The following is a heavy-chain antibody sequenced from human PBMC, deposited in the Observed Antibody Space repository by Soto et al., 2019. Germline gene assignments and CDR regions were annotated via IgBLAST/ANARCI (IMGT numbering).Heavy chain of an antibody. J-gene: IGHJ3*02. CDR2: MNPNSGNT. D-gene: IGHD3-10*01. V-gene: IGHV1-8*01. Sequence: ASVKVSCKASGYTFTSYDINWVRQATGQGLEWMGWMNPNSGNTGYAQKFQGRVTMTRNTSISTAYMELSSLRSEDTAVYYCARGDSKQLGIHLWFGDQSTDAFDIWGQGTIVTVSS. CDR1: GYTFTSYD. CDR3: ARGDSKQLGIHLWFGDQSTDAFDI.